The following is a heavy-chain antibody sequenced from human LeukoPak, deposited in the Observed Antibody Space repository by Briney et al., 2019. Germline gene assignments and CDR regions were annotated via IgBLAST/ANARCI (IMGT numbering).Heavy chain of an antibody. Sequence: PGGSLRLSCAASGFTFSSYEMNWVRQAPGKGLEWVSTIYSGGNTYYEHSVKGRFITSRDNSKNTLYLQMNSLRAEDTALYYCARGVKEGGSAFFDFWGQGTLVTVSS. D-gene: IGHD3-10*01. CDR3: ARGVKEGGSAFFDF. CDR2: IYSGGNT. CDR1: GFTFSSYE. J-gene: IGHJ4*02. V-gene: IGHV3-53*01.